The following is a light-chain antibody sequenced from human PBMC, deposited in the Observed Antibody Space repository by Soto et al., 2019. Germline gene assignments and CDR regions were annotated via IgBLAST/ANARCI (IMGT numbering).Light chain of an antibody. CDR2: VAS. Sequence: EIVMTQSPATLSVSPGERATLSCMASQSVSSNLAWYQQKPGQAPRLLIYVASPRATGIPARFSGSGSGTEFTLTISSLQSEDFAVYYCQQYNNWPGTFGQGTKVEIK. CDR3: QQYNNWPGT. CDR1: QSVSSN. J-gene: IGKJ1*01. V-gene: IGKV3-15*01.